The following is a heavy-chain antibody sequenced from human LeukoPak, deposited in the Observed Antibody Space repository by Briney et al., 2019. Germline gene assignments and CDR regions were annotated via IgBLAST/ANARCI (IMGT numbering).Heavy chain of an antibody. CDR3: ARGGTLRYFGRRPFDY. D-gene: IGHD3-9*01. CDR1: GESFSGYY. J-gene: IGHJ4*02. V-gene: IGHV4-34*01. Sequence: SETLSLTCAVYGESFSGYYWSWIRQPPGKGLEWIGEINHSGSTNYNPSLKSRVTISVDTSKNQFSLKLSSVTAADTAVYYCARGGTLRYFGRRPFDYWGQGTLVTVSS. CDR2: INHSGST.